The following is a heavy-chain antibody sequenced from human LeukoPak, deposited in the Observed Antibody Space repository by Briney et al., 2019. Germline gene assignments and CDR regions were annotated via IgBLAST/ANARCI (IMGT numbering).Heavy chain of an antibody. CDR3: ARAGGYCGRISCPYYFDY. J-gene: IGHJ4*02. CDR2: INPDSGGT. V-gene: IGHV1-2*02. CDR1: GYTFTSYY. D-gene: IGHD2-15*01. Sequence: GASVKVSCKASGYTFTSYYMHWVRQAPGQGLEWMGWINPDSGGTNYAQKFQGRVTMTRDTSISTAYIELSNLRSVDTAVYYCARAGGYCGRISCPYYFDYWGQGSLVAVSS.